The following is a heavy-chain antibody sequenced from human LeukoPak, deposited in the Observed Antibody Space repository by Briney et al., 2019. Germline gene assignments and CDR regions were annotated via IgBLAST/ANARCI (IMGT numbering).Heavy chain of an antibody. Sequence: GGSLRLSCAASGFIFDDYAMHWVRQAPGKGLEWLSLISWDGGSTYYADSVKGRFTVSRDNSKNSLYLQMNSLGAEDTALYYCAKDFQYYSDTSGNDASDIWGQGTMVTVSS. V-gene: IGHV3-43D*03. CDR2: ISWDGGST. CDR3: AKDFQYYSDTSGNDASDI. D-gene: IGHD3-22*01. CDR1: GFIFDDYA. J-gene: IGHJ3*02.